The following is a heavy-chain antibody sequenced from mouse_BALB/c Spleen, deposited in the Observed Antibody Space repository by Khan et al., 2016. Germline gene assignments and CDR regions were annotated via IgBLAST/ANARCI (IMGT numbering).Heavy chain of an antibody. CDR2: IDTENGNT. J-gene: IGHJ2*01. CDR1: GFNIKDTY. V-gene: IGHV14-3*02. Sequence: VQLQQSGAELVKPGASVKLSCTASGFNIKDTYMHWVKQRPEKGLEWIGRIDTENGNTKYDPKFQGKATITADKSSNPAYRQLRSLTSEDTACYYCARINAWGQGTTLTVSS. CDR3: ARINA.